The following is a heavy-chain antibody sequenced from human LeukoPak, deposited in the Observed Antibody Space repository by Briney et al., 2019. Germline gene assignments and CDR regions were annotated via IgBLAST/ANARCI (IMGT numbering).Heavy chain of an antibody. CDR1: GGSFSGYY. CDR2: INHSGST. Sequence: KPSETLSLTCAVYGGSFSGYYWSWIRQPPGKGLEWIGEINHSGSTNYNPSLKSRVTISVDTSKNQFSLKLCSVTAADTAVYYCARHSTFFGVVIIKGRVRGPFDYWGQGTLVTVSS. CDR3: ARHSTFFGVVIIKGRVRGPFDY. J-gene: IGHJ4*02. V-gene: IGHV4-34*01. D-gene: IGHD3-3*01.